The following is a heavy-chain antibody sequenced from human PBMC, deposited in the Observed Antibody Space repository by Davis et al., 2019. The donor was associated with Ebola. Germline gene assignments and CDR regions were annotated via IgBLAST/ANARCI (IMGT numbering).Heavy chain of an antibody. Sequence: ASVKVSCKASGYTFTSYGISWVRQAPGQGLEWMGWISAYNGNTNYAQKFQGRVTMTRDTSTSTVYMELSSLRSEDTAVYYCARRIGGTGGYFDYWGQGTLVTVSS. D-gene: IGHD1-26*01. CDR1: GYTFTSYG. V-gene: IGHV1-18*04. J-gene: IGHJ4*02. CDR2: ISAYNGNT. CDR3: ARRIGGTGGYFDY.